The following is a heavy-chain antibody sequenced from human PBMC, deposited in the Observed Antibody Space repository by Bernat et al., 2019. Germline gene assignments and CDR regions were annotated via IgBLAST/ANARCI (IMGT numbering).Heavy chain of an antibody. CDR2: ISYDGSNK. Sequence: QVQLVESGGGVVQPGRSLRLSCAASGFTFSSYGMHWVRQAPGKGLEWVAVISYDGSNKYYADSVKGRFTISRDNSKNTLYLQMNSLRAEDTTVYYCAKVWQQLVWYYYYGMDVWGQGTTVTVSS. D-gene: IGHD6-13*01. CDR3: AKVWQQLVWYYYYGMDV. CDR1: GFTFSSYG. V-gene: IGHV3-30*18. J-gene: IGHJ6*02.